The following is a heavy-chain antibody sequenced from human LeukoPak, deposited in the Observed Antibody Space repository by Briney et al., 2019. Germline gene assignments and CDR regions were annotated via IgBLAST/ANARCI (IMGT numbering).Heavy chain of an antibody. CDR3: AKGRGYTYIPTHFDY. CDR2: IYSGGST. Sequence: PGGSLRLSCAASGFTVSSNYMSWVRQAPGKGLEWVSVIYSGGSTYYADSVKGRFTISRDNSKNTLYLQMNSLRAEDTAVYYCAKGRGYTYIPTHFDYWGQGTLVTVSS. J-gene: IGHJ4*02. V-gene: IGHV3-53*01. D-gene: IGHD5-18*01. CDR1: GFTVSSNY.